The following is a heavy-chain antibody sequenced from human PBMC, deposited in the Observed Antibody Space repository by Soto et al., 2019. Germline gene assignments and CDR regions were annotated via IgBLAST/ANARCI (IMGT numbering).Heavy chain of an antibody. V-gene: IGHV3-33*01. CDR2: IWYDGSNK. CDR3: ARQDYYGSGRPDY. J-gene: IGHJ4*02. Sequence: GGSLRLSCAASGFTFSTYDMHWVRQAPGKGLEWVALIWYDGSNKYDADSVKGRFTISRDNSKNSLYLQMNSLRAEDTAVYYCARQDYYGSGRPDYWGQGTLVTVSS. D-gene: IGHD3-10*01. CDR1: GFTFSTYD.